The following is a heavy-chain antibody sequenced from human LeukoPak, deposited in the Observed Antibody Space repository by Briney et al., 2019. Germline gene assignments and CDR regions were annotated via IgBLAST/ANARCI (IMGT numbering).Heavy chain of an antibody. CDR2: ITSSSSYI. CDR3: ASGGPGWHIGKSCNWFDP. D-gene: IGHD3-16*01. Sequence: GSLRLSCAASGFTFSSYSMNWVRQAPGKGLGWVSSITSSSSYIYYADSVKGRFTISRDNAKNSLYLQMNSLRAEDTAVYYCASGGPGWHIGKSCNWFDPWGQGNLVTVSS. V-gene: IGHV3-21*01. CDR1: GFTFSSYS. J-gene: IGHJ5*02.